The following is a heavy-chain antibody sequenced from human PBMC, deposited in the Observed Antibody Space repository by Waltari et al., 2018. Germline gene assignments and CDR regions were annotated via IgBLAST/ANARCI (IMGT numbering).Heavy chain of an antibody. CDR2: FDPEDGET. D-gene: IGHD3-3*01. V-gene: IGHV1-24*01. CDR1: GYTFTSYA. Sequence: QVQLVQSGAEVKKPGASVKVSCKASGYTFTSYAMHWVRQAPGQRLEWMGGFDPEDGETIYAQKFQGRVTMTEDTSTDTAYMELSSLRSEDTAVYYCATWPGRFPPVWGQGTTVTVSS. J-gene: IGHJ6*02. CDR3: ATWPGRFPPV.